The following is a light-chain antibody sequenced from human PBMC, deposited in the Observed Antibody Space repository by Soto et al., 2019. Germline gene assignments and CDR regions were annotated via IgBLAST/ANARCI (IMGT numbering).Light chain of an antibody. CDR2: KAS. Sequence: DIQMTQSPSTLSASVGDRVTITCRASQSIRSWLAWYQQKPGQAPKLLIYKASSLETGVPSRFSGSGSGTEFTLTITSLQPDDFAPYSCQQYITSPWTFGQGTKVEVK. CDR1: QSIRSW. V-gene: IGKV1-5*03. CDR3: QQYITSPWT. J-gene: IGKJ1*01.